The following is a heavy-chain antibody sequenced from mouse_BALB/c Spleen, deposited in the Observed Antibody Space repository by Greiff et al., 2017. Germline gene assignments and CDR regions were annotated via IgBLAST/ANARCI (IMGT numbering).Heavy chain of an antibody. J-gene: IGHJ3*01. D-gene: IGHD3-1*01. V-gene: IGHV3-6*02. CDR2: ISYDGSN. Sequence: EVKLQESGPDLVKPSQSLSLTCSVTGYSITSGYYWNWLRQFPGNKLEWMGYISYDGSNNYNPSLKNRISITRDTSKNQFFLKLNSVTTEDTATYYCASLGLAYWGQGTLVTVSA. CDR1: GYSITSGYY. CDR3: ASLGLAY.